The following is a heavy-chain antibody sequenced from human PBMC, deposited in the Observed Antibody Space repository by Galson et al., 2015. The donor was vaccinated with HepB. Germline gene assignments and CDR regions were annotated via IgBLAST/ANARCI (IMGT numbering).Heavy chain of an antibody. CDR2: IYHSGST. J-gene: IGHJ3*02. Sequence: LSLTCAVSGGSISSSTWWSWVRQPPGKGLEWIGEIYHSGSTNYNPSLKSRVTISVDKSKNQFSLKLSSVTAADTAVYSCARDCQVYDSSGSPGAGAFDIWGQGTMVTVSS. V-gene: IGHV4-4*01. CDR3: ARDCQVYDSSGSPGAGAFDI. CDR1: GGSISSSTW. D-gene: IGHD3-22*01.